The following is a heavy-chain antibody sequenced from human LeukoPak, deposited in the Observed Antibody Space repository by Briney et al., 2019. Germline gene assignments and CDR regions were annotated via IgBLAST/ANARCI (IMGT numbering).Heavy chain of an antibody. J-gene: IGHJ3*02. V-gene: IGHV3-49*04. CDR2: IRSKAYGGTT. Sequence: GGSLRLSCTASGFTFGDYAMSWVRQAPGKGLEWVGFIRSKAYGGTTEYAASVKGRFTISRDDSKSIAYLQMNSLKTEDTAVYYCTRRPRTKHAFDIWGQGTMVTVSS. D-gene: IGHD1-14*01. CDR1: GFTFGDYA. CDR3: TRRPRTKHAFDI.